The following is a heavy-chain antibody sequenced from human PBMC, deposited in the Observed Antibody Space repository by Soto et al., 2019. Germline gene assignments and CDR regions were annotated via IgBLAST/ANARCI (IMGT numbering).Heavy chain of an antibody. Sequence: GGSLRLSCAASGFTFSSYGMHWVRQAPGKGLEWVAVISYDGSNKYYADSVKGRFTISSDNSKNTLYLQMNSLRAEDTAVYYCAKDVVATHYYYYYGMDVWGQGTTVTVSS. D-gene: IGHD2-21*01. CDR1: GFTFSSYG. CDR2: ISYDGSNK. J-gene: IGHJ6*02. V-gene: IGHV3-30*18. CDR3: AKDVVATHYYYYYGMDV.